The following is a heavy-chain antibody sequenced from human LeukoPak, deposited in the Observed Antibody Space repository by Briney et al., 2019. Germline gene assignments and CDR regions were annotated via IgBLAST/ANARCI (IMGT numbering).Heavy chain of an antibody. CDR1: GVTLSSYS. J-gene: IGHJ5*02. Sequence: PGGSLRLSCAASGVTLSSYSMNWVRQAPGKGLEWVTSISSSSSYIYYADSVKGRFTISRDNAKNSLYLQMNSLRAEDTAVYYCAREGVVAATPWFDPWGQGTLVTVSS. V-gene: IGHV3-21*01. CDR2: ISSSSSYI. D-gene: IGHD2-15*01. CDR3: AREGVVAATPWFDP.